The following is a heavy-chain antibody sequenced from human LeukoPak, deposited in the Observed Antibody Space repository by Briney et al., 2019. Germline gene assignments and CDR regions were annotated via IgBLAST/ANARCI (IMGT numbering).Heavy chain of an antibody. CDR2: IYYTGAT. D-gene: IGHD4-11*01. J-gene: IGHJ3*01. V-gene: IGHV3-53*01. CDR3: ARERQGTNSIHGMDGLDV. CDR1: SFTVSDYY. Sequence: GGSLRLSCAGSSFTVSDYYMSWVRQAPGKGLEWVSVIYYTGATYYADSVKDRFTISRDNSKNTVYLQMSSLRVDDTAIYFCARERQGTNSIHGMDGLDVWGQGTVVTVSS.